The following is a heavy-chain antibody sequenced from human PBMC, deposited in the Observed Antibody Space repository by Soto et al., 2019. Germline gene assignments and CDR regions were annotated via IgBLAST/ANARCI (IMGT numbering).Heavy chain of an antibody. D-gene: IGHD3-10*01. V-gene: IGHV1-18*01. CDR3: ATGMWLGTLDP. CDR2: ISAYNGDA. CDR1: AYTFTRYG. Sequence: QVQLVQSGAEVKKPGASVKVSCKASAYTFTRYGFVWVRQAPGQGLEYMGWISAYNGDAKYAPDFQGRVTMTIDTTTKAGYMELASLTSDATAVYYCATGMWLGTLDPWGQGTLVTVSS. J-gene: IGHJ5*02.